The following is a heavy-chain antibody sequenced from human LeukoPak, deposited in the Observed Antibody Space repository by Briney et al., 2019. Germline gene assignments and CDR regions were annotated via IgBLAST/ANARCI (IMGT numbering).Heavy chain of an antibody. V-gene: IGHV4-30-2*01. J-gene: IGHJ6*03. Sequence: SSETLSLTCTVSGGSISSGGYYWRWIRQPPGKGLESIGYIYHSGSTYYNPSLKSRVTISVDRSKNQFSLKLSSVTAADTAVYYCARGSPDIVVVPAAMMPYYHMDVWGKGTTVTVSS. CDR1: GGSISSGGYY. CDR3: ARGSPDIVVVPAAMMPYYHMDV. D-gene: IGHD2-2*01. CDR2: IYHSGST.